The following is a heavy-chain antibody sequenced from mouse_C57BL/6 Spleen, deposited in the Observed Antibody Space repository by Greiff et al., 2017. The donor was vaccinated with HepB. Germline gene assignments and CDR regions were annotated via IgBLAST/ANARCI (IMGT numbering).Heavy chain of an antibody. CDR3: ARLGDYYGSSPAWFAY. CDR2: INPNNGGT. V-gene: IGHV1-22*01. CDR1: GYTFTDYN. J-gene: IGHJ3*01. D-gene: IGHD1-1*01. Sequence: VQLQQSGPELVKPGASVKMSCKASGYTFTDYNMHWVKQSHGKSLEWIGYINPNNGGTSYNQKFKGKATLTVNKSSSTAYMELRSLTSEDSAVYYCARLGDYYGSSPAWFAYWGQGTLVTVSA.